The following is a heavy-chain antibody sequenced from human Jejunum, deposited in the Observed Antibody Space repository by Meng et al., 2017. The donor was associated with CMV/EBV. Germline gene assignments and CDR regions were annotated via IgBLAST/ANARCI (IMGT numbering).Heavy chain of an antibody. V-gene: IGHV4-34*01. D-gene: IGHD3-10*01. CDR1: GGSVSGYY. Sequence: AVSGGSVSGYYWTWIRQSPGKGLEWIGEIKHGGSTKYNPSLKSQVTMLVDTSKKQVSLKVTSMTAADTALYYCARSYGSGSSRFDPWGQGTLVTVSS. J-gene: IGHJ5*02. CDR3: ARSYGSGSSRFDP. CDR2: IKHGGST.